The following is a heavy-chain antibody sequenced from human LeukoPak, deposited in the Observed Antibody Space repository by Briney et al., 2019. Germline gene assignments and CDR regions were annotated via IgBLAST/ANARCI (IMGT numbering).Heavy chain of an antibody. CDR3: ARVAVAGPTGWFDS. J-gene: IGHJ5*01. D-gene: IGHD6-19*01. CDR1: GFALNAYC. CDR2: ISSTSAYI. Sequence: PGGSLRLSCAASGFALNAYCLTWVRQAPGKGLEWVSSISSTSAYIHYAESVKGRFTISRDNIDNVVYLQMNSLRVEDTAVYFCARVAVAGPTGWFDSWGQGTLVTVSS. V-gene: IGHV3-21*01.